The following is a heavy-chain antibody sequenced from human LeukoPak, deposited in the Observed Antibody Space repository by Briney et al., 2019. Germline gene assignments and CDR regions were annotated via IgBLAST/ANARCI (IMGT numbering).Heavy chain of an antibody. Sequence: GGSLRLSCVGSGFIFNDYGIHWVRQAPGKGLEWVAFLGNGANNDYYADSVRGRFTISRDNSKNSLYLQMNSLRPEDTAIYYCAKSRAPTAAPDAFDIWGQGTMVTVSS. D-gene: IGHD1-14*01. V-gene: IGHV3-30*02. CDR2: LGNGANND. CDR3: AKSRAPTAAPDAFDI. CDR1: GFIFNDYG. J-gene: IGHJ3*02.